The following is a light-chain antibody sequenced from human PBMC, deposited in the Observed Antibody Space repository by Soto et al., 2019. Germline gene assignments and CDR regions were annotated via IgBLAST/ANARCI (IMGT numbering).Light chain of an antibody. V-gene: IGLV2-14*01. CDR1: SSDDGGYNY. CDR2: DVS. J-gene: IGLJ1*01. CDR3: SSYTSSSTLGV. Sequence: QSALTQPASVSGSPGQSITISCTGTSSDDGGYNYVSWYQQHPGKAPKLMIYDVSNRPSGVSNRFSGSKSGNTASLTISGLQAEDEADYYCSSYTSSSTLGVFGTGTKVTDL.